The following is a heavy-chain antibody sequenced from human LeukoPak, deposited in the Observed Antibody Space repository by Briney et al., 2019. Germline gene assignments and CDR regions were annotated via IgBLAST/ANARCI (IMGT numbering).Heavy chain of an antibody. D-gene: IGHD5-18*01. CDR1: GVSMSNYY. J-gene: IGHJ5*02. V-gene: IGHV4-59*01. CDR2: MFYTGSG. CDR3: ATNLPGYSYGYWVA. Sequence: AETLSLTCTVSGVSMSNYYWNWIRQPPGKGLEWIGYMFYTGSGKYNPSLKSRVTISVDTSKRQMSLKLTSVTAADTGVYYCATNLPGYSYGYWVAWGQGTLVTVSS.